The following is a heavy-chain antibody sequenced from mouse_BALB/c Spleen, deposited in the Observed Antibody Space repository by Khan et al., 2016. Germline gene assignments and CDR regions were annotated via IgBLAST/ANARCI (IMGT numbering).Heavy chain of an antibody. CDR1: GFDFSRYW. CDR3: ARSSHYALDY. V-gene: IGHV4-2*02. CDR2: INPGSSTI. J-gene: IGHJ4*01. Sequence: EVKLLESGGGLVQPGGSLNLSCAASGFDFSRYWMSWARQAPGKGQEWIGEINPGSSTITYTPSLTDKFIISRDNAKNTLYLQMSKVRSEDTALYYCARSSHYALDYWGQGTSVTVAS. D-gene: IGHD1-1*01.